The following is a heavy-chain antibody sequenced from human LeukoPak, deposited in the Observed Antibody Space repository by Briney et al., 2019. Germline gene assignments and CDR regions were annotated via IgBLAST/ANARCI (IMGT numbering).Heavy chain of an antibody. CDR1: GGSISSGSYY. CDR2: IYTSGST. D-gene: IGHD2-21*02. J-gene: IGHJ4*02. V-gene: IGHV4-61*02. Sequence: SQTLSLTCTVSGGSISSGSYYWSWIRQPAGKGLEWIGRIYTSGSTNYNPSLKSRVTISVDTSKNQFSLKLSSVTAADTAVYYCARSHIVVVTAPWGYFDYWGQGTLVTVSS. CDR3: ARSHIVVVTAPWGYFDY.